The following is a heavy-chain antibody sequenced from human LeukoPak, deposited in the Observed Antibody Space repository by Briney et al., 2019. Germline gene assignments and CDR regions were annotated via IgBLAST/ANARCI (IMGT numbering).Heavy chain of an antibody. Sequence: PGGSLRLSCAASGFTFSSYEMNWVRQAPGKGLEWVSYISSSGSTIYYADSVKGRFTISRDNAKNSLYLQMNSLRAEDTAVYYCARDWRDGYTNNHHFDYWGQGTLVTVSS. CDR3: ARDWRDGYTNNHHFDY. J-gene: IGHJ4*02. CDR1: GFTFSSYE. CDR2: ISSSGSTI. V-gene: IGHV3-48*03. D-gene: IGHD5-24*01.